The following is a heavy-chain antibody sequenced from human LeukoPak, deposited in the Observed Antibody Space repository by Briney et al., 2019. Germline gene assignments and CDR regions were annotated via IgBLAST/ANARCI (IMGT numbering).Heavy chain of an antibody. V-gene: IGHV4-59*01. CDR2: INYSGST. CDR3: ARDRLWNWFDP. CDR1: GGSISNYY. J-gene: IGHJ5*02. D-gene: IGHD2-21*01. Sequence: SETLSLTCTVSGGSISNYYWSWIRQPPGKGLEWIGYINYSGSTNYNPSFKSRVTISVDMSKNQFSLKLSSVTVADTAVYYCARDRLWNWFDPWGQGTLVTVSS.